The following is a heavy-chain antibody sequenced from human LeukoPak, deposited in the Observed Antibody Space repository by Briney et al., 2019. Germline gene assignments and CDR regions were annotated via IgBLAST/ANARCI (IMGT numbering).Heavy chain of an antibody. V-gene: IGHV1-46*01. J-gene: IGHJ3*02. CDR3: ARDIAGGLLSPNIVVVVARGAFDI. CDR1: GYTFTSYY. CDR2: INPSGGST. D-gene: IGHD2-15*01. Sequence: GASVKVSCKASGYTFTSYYMHWVRQAPGQGLEWMGIINPSGGSTSYAQKFQGRVTMTRDMSASTVYMELSSLRSEDTAVYYCARDIAGGLLSPNIVVVVARGAFDIWGQGTMVTVSS.